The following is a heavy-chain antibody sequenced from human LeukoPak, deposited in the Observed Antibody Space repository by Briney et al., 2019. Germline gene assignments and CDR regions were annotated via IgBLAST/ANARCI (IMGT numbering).Heavy chain of an antibody. CDR1: GGSFSGYY. CDR3: ARAQFDDFWSGYGLDY. Sequence: SETLSLTCAVYGGSFSGYYWSWIRQPPGKGLEWIGEINHSGSTNYNPSLKSRVTISVDTSKNQFSLRLSSVTAADTAVYYCARAQFDDFWSGYGLDYWGQGTLVTVSS. J-gene: IGHJ4*02. D-gene: IGHD3-3*01. V-gene: IGHV4-34*01. CDR2: INHSGST.